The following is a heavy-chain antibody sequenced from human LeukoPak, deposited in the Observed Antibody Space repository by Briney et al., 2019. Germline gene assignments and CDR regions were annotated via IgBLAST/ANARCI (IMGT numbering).Heavy chain of an antibody. CDR3: ARARGMATISPFDY. CDR2: IRYDGSNK. Sequence: GGSLRLSCAASGFTFSSYGMHWVRQAPGKGLEWVAFIRYDGSNKYYADSVRGRFTISRDNSKNTLNLQMNSLRAEDTAVYYCARARGMATISPFDYWGQGTLVTVSS. CDR1: GFTFSSYG. J-gene: IGHJ4*02. D-gene: IGHD5-24*01. V-gene: IGHV3-30*02.